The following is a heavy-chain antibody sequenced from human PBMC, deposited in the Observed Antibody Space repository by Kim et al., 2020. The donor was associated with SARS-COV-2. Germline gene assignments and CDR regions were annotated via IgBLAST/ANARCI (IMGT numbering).Heavy chain of an antibody. D-gene: IGHD5-18*01. J-gene: IGHJ3*01. CDR1: GGSISSSSYY. Sequence: SETLSLTCTVSGGSISSSSYYWGWIRQPPGKGLEWIGSIYYSGSTYYNPSLKSRVTISVDTSKNQFSLKLSSVTAADTAVYYCARERGIYSYLDAFDVWGHGTMVTVSS. V-gene: IGHV4-39*07. CDR2: IYYSGST. CDR3: ARERGIYSYLDAFDV.